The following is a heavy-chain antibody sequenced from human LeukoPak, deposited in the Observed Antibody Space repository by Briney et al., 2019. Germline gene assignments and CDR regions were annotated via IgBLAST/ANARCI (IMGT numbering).Heavy chain of an antibody. CDR3: ARDWGDY. CDR2: IYSSGST. V-gene: IGHV4-31*03. D-gene: IGHD3-16*01. CDR1: GGSISSGGYF. J-gene: IGHJ4*02. Sequence: SETLSLTCTVSGGSISSGGYFWNWIRQLPGKGLEWIGYIYSSGSTYNPSLKSRVIISLDTSKNQFSLKPSSVTAADTAVYYCARDWGDYWGQGTLVTVSS.